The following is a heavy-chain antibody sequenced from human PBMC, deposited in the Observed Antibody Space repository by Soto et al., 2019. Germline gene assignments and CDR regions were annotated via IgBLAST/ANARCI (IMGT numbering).Heavy chain of an antibody. CDR2: IIPIFGTA. V-gene: IGHV1-69*06. D-gene: IGHD6-13*01. CDR3: ARGTDSSSWSYYYYGMDV. CDR1: GGTFSSYA. Sequence: SVKVSCKASGGTFSSYAISWVRQAPGQGLEWMGGIIPIFGTANYAQKFQGRVTITADKSTITAYMELSSLRSEDTAVYYCARGTDSSSWSYYYYGMDVWGQGTTVTVSS. J-gene: IGHJ6*02.